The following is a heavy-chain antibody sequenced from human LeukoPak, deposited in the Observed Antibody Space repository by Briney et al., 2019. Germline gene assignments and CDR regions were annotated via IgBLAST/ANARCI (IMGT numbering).Heavy chain of an antibody. CDR3: AKPQWSPGAFDI. CDR1: GFTFSSYA. J-gene: IGHJ3*02. CDR2: ISGSGGST. V-gene: IGHV3-23*01. Sequence: GGSLRLSCAASGFTFSSYAMSWVRQAPGKGLEWVSAISGSGGSTYYADSVKGRFTISRDNSKDTLYLQMNSLRAEDTAVYYCAKPQWSPGAFDIWGQGTMVTVSS. D-gene: IGHD2-15*01.